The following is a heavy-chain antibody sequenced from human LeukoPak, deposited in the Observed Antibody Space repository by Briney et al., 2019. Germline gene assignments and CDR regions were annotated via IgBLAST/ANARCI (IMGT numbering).Heavy chain of an antibody. J-gene: IGHJ6*02. CDR3: ARGDYDFWSGYYGNYYYGMDV. CDR2: ISGSGGST. Sequence: GGSLRLSCAASGFTFSSYAMSWVRQAPGKGLEWVSAISGSGGSTYYADSVKGRFTISRDNAKNSLYLQMNSLRDEDTAVYYCARGDYDFWSGYYGNYYYGMDVWGQGTTVTVSS. V-gene: IGHV3-23*01. D-gene: IGHD3-3*01. CDR1: GFTFSSYA.